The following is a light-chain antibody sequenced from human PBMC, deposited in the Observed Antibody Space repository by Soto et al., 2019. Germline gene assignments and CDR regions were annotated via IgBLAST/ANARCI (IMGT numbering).Light chain of an antibody. CDR2: DAS. J-gene: IGKJ1*01. V-gene: IGKV1-5*01. Sequence: DIQMTQSPSTLSASVGDTVTITCRASQTISGWLAWYQQRPGKAPNLLIFDASTLESGVPSRFSGSGSGTTFPLTIGSLQSDDFATYYCLQYNGSSRTFGQGTQVEIK. CDR3: LQYNGSSRT. CDR1: QTISGW.